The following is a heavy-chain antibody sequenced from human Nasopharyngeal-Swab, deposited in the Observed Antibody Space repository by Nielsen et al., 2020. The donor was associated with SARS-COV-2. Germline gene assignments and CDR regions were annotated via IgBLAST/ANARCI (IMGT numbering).Heavy chain of an antibody. CDR1: GFTFSSYS. CDR2: ISSSSSYI. V-gene: IGHV3-21*01. Sequence: GGSLRLSSAASGFTFSSYSMNWVRQAPGKGLEWVSSISSSSSYIYYADSVKGRFTISRDNAKNSLYLQMNSLRAEDTAVYYCARDGSSWTDYYYYGMDVWGQGTTVTVSS. CDR3: ARDGSSWTDYYYYGMDV. D-gene: IGHD6-13*01. J-gene: IGHJ6*02.